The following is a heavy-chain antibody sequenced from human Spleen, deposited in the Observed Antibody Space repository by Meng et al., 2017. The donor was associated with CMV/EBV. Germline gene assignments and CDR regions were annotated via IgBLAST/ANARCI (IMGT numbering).Heavy chain of an antibody. Sequence: ASVKVSCKASGYTFTSYGISWVRQAPGQGLEWMGWISGYDGRANYGQKFKGRVTMTTEPSTSTVYMELRSLRTDDTAVYYCARDRVIGVVSHYYYGMDVWGQGTTVTVSS. CDR2: ISGYDGRA. D-gene: IGHD3-3*01. V-gene: IGHV1-18*01. CDR3: ARDRVIGVVSHYYYGMDV. J-gene: IGHJ6*02. CDR1: GYTFTSYG.